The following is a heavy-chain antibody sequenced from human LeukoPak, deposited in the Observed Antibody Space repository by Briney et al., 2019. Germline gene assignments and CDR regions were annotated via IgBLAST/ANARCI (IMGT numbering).Heavy chain of an antibody. CDR1: GYRFTSYW. CDR2: ICPDDSDT. CDR3: SRLDSSGYYASEH. D-gene: IGHD3-22*01. Sequence: GESLKISCKGSGYRFTSYWIGWVRQMPGKGLEWMGIICPDDSDTRYSPSFQGQVTISADRSITTAYLQWRSLKASDTAMYYCSRLDSSGYYASEHWGQGTLVTVSS. V-gene: IGHV5-51*01. J-gene: IGHJ4*02.